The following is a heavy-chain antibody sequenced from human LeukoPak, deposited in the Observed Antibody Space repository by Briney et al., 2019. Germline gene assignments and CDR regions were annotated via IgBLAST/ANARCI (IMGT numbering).Heavy chain of an antibody. D-gene: IGHD6-6*01. CDR3: ARDFRSIATTGY. CDR2: ISAYNGNT. Sequence: AGGSLRLSCAASGFTFTSYGISWVRQAPGQGLEWMGWISAYNGNTNYAQKLQGRVTMTTDTSTSTAYMELRSLRSDDTAVYYCARDFRSIATTGYWGQGTLVTVSS. J-gene: IGHJ4*02. V-gene: IGHV1-18*01. CDR1: GFTFTSYG.